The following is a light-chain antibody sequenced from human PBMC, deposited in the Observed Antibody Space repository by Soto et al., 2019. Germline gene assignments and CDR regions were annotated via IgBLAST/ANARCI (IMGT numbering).Light chain of an antibody. CDR1: QDIAIY. V-gene: IGKV1-13*02. Sequence: AIQLTQSPSSLSASLPDRVTITCRASQDIAIYLAWYQQKPGEAPKLLIYKASVLESGVPSRFSGSGSGTEFTLTISGLQPDDFATYFCQQYSTYPSLTFGGGTKVDI. CDR3: QQYSTYPSLT. J-gene: IGKJ4*01. CDR2: KAS.